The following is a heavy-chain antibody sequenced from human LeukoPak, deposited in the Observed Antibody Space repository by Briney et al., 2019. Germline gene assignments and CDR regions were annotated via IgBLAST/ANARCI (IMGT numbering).Heavy chain of an antibody. CDR3: AREIMITFGGVIAPGLFDP. CDR2: IYYSGSA. D-gene: IGHD3-16*02. J-gene: IGHJ5*02. Sequence: SQTLSLTCTVSGGSISSGGYYWSWIRQPPGKGLEWIGYIYYSGSANYNPSLKSRVTISVDTSKNQFSLKLSSVTAADTAVYYCAREIMITFGGVIAPGLFDPWGQGTLVTVSS. V-gene: IGHV4-61*08. CDR1: GGSISSGGYY.